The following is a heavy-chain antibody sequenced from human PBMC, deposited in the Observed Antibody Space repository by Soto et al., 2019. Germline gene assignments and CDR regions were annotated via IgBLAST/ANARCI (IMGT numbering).Heavy chain of an antibody. D-gene: IGHD2-21*02. CDR3: IQSRCGGDCLQSYASYYYYGMDV. CDR1: AFSLSTGGVG. V-gene: IGHV2-5*02. J-gene: IGHJ6*02. Sequence: QMTLEESGPTLVKPTQTLTLTCTFSAFSLSTGGVGVGWIRQPPGKALEWLALIYWDDDKRYSPSLRSRLTITKDTSKNQVVLTMTNMDPVGTATYYCIQSRCGGDCLQSYASYYYYGMDVWGQGTTVTVSS. CDR2: IYWDDDK.